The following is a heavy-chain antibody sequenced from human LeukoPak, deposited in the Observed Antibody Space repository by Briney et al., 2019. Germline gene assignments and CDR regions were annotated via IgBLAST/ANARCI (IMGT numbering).Heavy chain of an antibody. CDR2: IKEDGGEK. Sequence: PGGSLRLSCAASGFTFSNYWMTWVRQAPGKGLEWVAHIKEDGGEKHYVDPVKGRFTISRDNAKSSLYLQMNSLRAEDTAMYYCARETSCYDYWGQGTLVTVSS. J-gene: IGHJ4*02. D-gene: IGHD2-2*01. CDR1: GFTFSNYW. V-gene: IGHV3-7*01. CDR3: ARETSCYDY.